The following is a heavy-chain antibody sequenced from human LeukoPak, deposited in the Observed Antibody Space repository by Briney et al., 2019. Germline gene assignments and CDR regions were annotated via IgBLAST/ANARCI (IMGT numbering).Heavy chain of an antibody. D-gene: IGHD3-10*01. CDR1: GYSISSGYY. J-gene: IGHJ3*02. Sequence: SETLSLTCAVSGYSISSGYYWGWIRQPPGKGLEWIGSIYHSGSTYYNPSLKSRVTISVDTSKNQFSLKLSSVTAADTAVYYCASMVRGVLAAFDIWGRGTMVTVSS. V-gene: IGHV4-38-2*01. CDR2: IYHSGST. CDR3: ASMVRGVLAAFDI.